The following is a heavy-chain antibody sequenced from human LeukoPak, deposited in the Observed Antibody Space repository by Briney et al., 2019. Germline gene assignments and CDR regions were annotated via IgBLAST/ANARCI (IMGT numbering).Heavy chain of an antibody. CDR2: MSYSGGT. Sequence: TPSETLSLTCTVSGGSISSSSINWGWIRQPPGKGLEWIGSMSYSGGTYYNASLKSRVTISVDTSKNQFSLKLNSVTAADTAVYYCARDNYDTSGYYGYFDYWGQGTLVTVSS. CDR3: ARDNYDTSGYYGYFDY. D-gene: IGHD3-22*01. V-gene: IGHV4-39*07. J-gene: IGHJ4*02. CDR1: GGSISSSSIN.